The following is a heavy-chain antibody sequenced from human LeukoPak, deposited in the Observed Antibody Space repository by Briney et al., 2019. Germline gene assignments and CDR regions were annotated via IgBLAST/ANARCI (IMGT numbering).Heavy chain of an antibody. CDR2: INPNSGGT. D-gene: IGHD3-22*01. J-gene: IGHJ5*02. V-gene: IGHV1-2*02. CDR1: GYTFTGYY. CDR3: ARDSSYYYDSSGYYLT. Sequence: ASVRVFCKASGYTFTGYYMHWVRQAPGQGLEWMGWINPNSGGTNYAQKFQGRVTMTRDTSISTAYMELSRLRSDDTAVYYCARDSSYYYDSSGYYLTWGQGTLVTVSS.